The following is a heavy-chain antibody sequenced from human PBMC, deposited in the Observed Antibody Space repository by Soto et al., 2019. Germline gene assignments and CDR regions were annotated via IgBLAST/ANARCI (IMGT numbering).Heavy chain of an antibody. CDR1: GFTFSSYA. J-gene: IGHJ4*02. CDR2: ISYDGSNK. CDR3: ARAWGYSYGYLFNY. V-gene: IGHV3-30-3*01. D-gene: IGHD5-18*01. Sequence: RLSCAASGFTFSSYAMHWVRQAPGKGLEWGAVISYDGSNKYYADSVKGRFTISRDNSKNTLYLQMNSLRAEDTAVYYCARAWGYSYGYLFNYWAQGPLVTVS.